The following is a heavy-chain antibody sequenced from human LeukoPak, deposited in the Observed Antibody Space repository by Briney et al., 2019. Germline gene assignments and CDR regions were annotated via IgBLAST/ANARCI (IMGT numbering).Heavy chain of an antibody. CDR1: GFIFSSYG. D-gene: IGHD4-23*01. Sequence: GGSLRLSCAASGFIFSSYGMHWVRQAPGKGLEWVAFIRYDGSNKYYADSVKGRFTISRDNSKNTLYLQMNSLRAEDTAVYYCAKGRTTVVTPAYFDYWGQGTLVTVSS. V-gene: IGHV3-30*02. CDR3: AKGRTTVVTPAYFDY. J-gene: IGHJ4*02. CDR2: IRYDGSNK.